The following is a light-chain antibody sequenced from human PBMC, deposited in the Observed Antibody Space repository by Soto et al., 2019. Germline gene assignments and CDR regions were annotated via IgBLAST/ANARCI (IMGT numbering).Light chain of an antibody. CDR1: QSVSRN. V-gene: IGKV3-15*01. J-gene: IGKJ1*01. Sequence: ERVMTKTPATLSVSQGERPTLXXSASQSVSRNLARYQQKPGQAPRXRIYDASTRATGIPARFSGSGSGTEFTLTISSLQSEDFAVYYCQQYNNWQTFGQGTNVDIK. CDR3: QQYNNWQT. CDR2: DAS.